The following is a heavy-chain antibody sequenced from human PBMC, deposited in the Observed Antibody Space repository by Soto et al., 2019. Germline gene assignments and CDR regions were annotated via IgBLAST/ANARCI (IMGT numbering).Heavy chain of an antibody. J-gene: IGHJ4*02. CDR2: ISWNSGSI. V-gene: IGHV3-9*01. CDR3: AKGIDYDGSLGY. D-gene: IGHD3-10*01. CDR1: GFTFDDYA. Sequence: EVQLVESGGGLVQPGRSLRLSCAASGFTFDDYAMHWVRQAPGKGLEWVSGISWNSGSIGYADSVKGRFTISRDNAKKTLYLQMNGLSAEYTALYYCAKGIDYDGSLGYWGQGTLVTVSS.